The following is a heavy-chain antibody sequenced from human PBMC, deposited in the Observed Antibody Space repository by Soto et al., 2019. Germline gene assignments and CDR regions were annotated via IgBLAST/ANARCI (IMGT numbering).Heavy chain of an antibody. CDR3: ARDLGYSSSSDGYYYYGMDV. J-gene: IGHJ6*02. CDR1: GGTFSSYA. V-gene: IGHV1-69*12. D-gene: IGHD6-6*01. Sequence: QVQLVQSGAEVKKPGSSVKVSCKASGGTFSSYAISWVRQAPGQGLEWMGGIIPIFGTANYAQKFQGRVTITADESTSTAYMELSSLRSEDTAVYYCARDLGYSSSSDGYYYYGMDVWGQGTTVTVSS. CDR2: IIPIFGTA.